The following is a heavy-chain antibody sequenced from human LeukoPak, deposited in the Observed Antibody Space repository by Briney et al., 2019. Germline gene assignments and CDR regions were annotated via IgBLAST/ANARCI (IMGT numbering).Heavy chain of an antibody. CDR2: ISSNGASK. CDR1: GFSFSTHG. CDR3: ARSYCTVDSCYQSFAY. D-gene: IGHD2-8*02. J-gene: IGHJ4*02. Sequence: PGGSLRLSCAASGFSFSTHGIHWVRQALGMGLEYVSAISSNGASKYYADSVKGRFTISRDNYKNTVYLQMDSLRTEDMAVYYCARSYCTVDSCYQSFAYWGQGTLVSVSS. V-gene: IGHV3-64*02.